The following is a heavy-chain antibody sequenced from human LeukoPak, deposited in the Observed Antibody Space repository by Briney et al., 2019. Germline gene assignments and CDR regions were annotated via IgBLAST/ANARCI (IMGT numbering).Heavy chain of an antibody. J-gene: IGHJ4*02. D-gene: IGHD3-9*01. CDR1: GGSLRSGGYY. Sequence: TLSLTCTVSGGSLRSGGYYWSWIRQHPGKGLEWIGYIYYSGNTYYNPSLKSRVTISVDTSKNQFSLKLSSVTAADTAVYYCARDTPWGYFDWGQGTLVTVSS. V-gene: IGHV4-31*03. CDR2: IYYSGNT. CDR3: ARDTPWGYFD.